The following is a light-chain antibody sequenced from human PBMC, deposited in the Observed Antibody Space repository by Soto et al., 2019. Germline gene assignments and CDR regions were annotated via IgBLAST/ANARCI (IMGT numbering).Light chain of an antibody. CDR3: QQYNPYSPWT. CDR2: DAS. Sequence: AIQLTQSPSSLSASVGDRVTITCRASHGISSALAWYQQKPGKAPKLLIYDASSLESGVPSRFSGSGSGTEFTLTISSLQPDDFATYYCQQYNPYSPWTFGQGTKVDIK. CDR1: HGISSA. V-gene: IGKV1-13*02. J-gene: IGKJ1*01.